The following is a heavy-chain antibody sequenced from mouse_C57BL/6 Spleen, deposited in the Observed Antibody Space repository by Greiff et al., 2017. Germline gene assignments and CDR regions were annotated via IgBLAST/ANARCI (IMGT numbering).Heavy chain of an antibody. CDR1: GYAFSSSW. Sequence: VQLQQSGPELVKPGASVKISCKASGYAFSSSWMNWVKQRPGKGLEWIGRIYPGDGDTNYNGKFKGKATLTADKSSSTAYMQLSSLTSEDSAFYFCARGWGPGYYFDYWGQGTTLTVSS. V-gene: IGHV1-82*01. CDR2: IYPGDGDT. CDR3: ARGWGPGYYFDY. J-gene: IGHJ2*01.